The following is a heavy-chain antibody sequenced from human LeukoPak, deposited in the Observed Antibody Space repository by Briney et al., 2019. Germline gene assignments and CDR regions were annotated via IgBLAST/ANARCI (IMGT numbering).Heavy chain of an antibody. D-gene: IGHD2-15*01. V-gene: IGHV3-64D*09. CDR1: GFTFSNYA. CDR2: ISSSGGSS. Sequence: GGSLRLSCSASGFTFSNYAMHWVRQAPGKGLEYVSAISSSGGSSYYEDSVKGRFTISRDNSKNTLYLQMSSLRTEDTAVYYCVKDVIVVVAASYFDYWGQGTLVTVSS. J-gene: IGHJ4*02. CDR3: VKDVIVVVAASYFDY.